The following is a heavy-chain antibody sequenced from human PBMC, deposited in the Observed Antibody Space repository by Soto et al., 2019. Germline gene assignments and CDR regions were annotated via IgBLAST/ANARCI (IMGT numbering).Heavy chain of an antibody. D-gene: IGHD6-19*01. CDR3: ARRAGTSHHFDY. CDR1: GYSLSTYG. Sequence: QVQLVQSGAEVKKPGASVKVSCKASGYSLSTYGISWVRQAPGQGLEWMGWISAYTYNTNYAQKFQGRVTMTTDSSTSTAYLDLRSLRSDDTAVYYCARRAGTSHHFDYWGQGTLVTVSS. CDR2: ISAYTYNT. J-gene: IGHJ4*02. V-gene: IGHV1-18*01.